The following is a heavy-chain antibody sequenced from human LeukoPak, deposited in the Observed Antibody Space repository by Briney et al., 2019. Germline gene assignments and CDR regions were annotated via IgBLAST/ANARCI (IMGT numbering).Heavy chain of an antibody. J-gene: IGHJ4*02. CDR2: ISGSGDNT. Sequence: GGSLRLSCAASGFTFSSYAMSWVRQASGKGLEWVSGISGSGDNTYYADSVKGRFTISRDNSKNTLYVQVNSLGTEDTAAYYCAKGSYYDSSGSFYFDYWGQGTPVTVSS. CDR1: GFTFSSYA. CDR3: AKGSYYDSSGSFYFDY. D-gene: IGHD3-22*01. V-gene: IGHV3-23*01.